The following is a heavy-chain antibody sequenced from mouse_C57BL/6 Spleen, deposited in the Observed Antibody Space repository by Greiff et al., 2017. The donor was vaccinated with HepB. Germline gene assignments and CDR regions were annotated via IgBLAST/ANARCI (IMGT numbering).Heavy chain of an antibody. V-gene: IGHV5-6*01. D-gene: IGHD2-4*01. Sequence: EVKLVESGGDLVKPGGSLKLSCAASGFTFSSYGMSWVRQTPDKRLEWVATISSGGSYTYYPDSVKGRFTISRDNAKNTLYLQMSSLKSEDTAMYYCARTGLYYEGDFAYWGQGTLVTVSA. CDR1: GFTFSSYG. J-gene: IGHJ3*01. CDR2: ISSGGSYT. CDR3: ARTGLYYEGDFAY.